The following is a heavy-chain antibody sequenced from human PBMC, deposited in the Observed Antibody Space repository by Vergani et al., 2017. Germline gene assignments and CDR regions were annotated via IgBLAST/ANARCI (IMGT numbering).Heavy chain of an antibody. J-gene: IGHJ5*02. Sequence: VQLVQSGAEVRKPGASVTVSCTASGYIFKNYYILWLRQAPGQAFEWMGILNPTTGHTTSAQKFMGRVDMTRDPSTDTSTRTVQMTLSSLRSEDTAVYYCARSIGYCAGATCRAYYFDHWGQGTLVTVSS. CDR2: LNPTTGHT. V-gene: IGHV1-46*02. D-gene: IGHD2-21*01. CDR1: GYIFKNYY. CDR3: ARSIGYCAGATCRAYYFDH.